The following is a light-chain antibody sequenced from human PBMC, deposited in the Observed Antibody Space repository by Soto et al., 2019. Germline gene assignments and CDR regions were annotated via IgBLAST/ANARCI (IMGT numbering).Light chain of an antibody. CDR3: QLYNNYAWA. V-gene: IGKV1-5*03. Sequence: DIQMTQSPSTLSASVGVRVTITCRASQSIGNWLAWYQHKPGEAPKLLVYMASTLQNGVPSRFSGGGSGTEFTLTISSLQPDDFATYYCQLYNNYAWAFGQGTRVEIK. J-gene: IGKJ1*01. CDR1: QSIGNW. CDR2: MAS.